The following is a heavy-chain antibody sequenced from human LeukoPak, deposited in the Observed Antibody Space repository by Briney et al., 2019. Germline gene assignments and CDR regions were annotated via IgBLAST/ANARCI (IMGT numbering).Heavy chain of an antibody. V-gene: IGHV4-61*10. CDR2: IYNSGNT. CDR1: GGSVSSSTYY. CDR3: ARNSGDY. D-gene: IGHD3-10*01. J-gene: IGHJ4*02. Sequence: SSETLSFTCTVSGGSVSSSTYYWSWIRQPAGKVLEWIGRIYNSGNTNYNPSLKSRVTMSLDTSKNQFSLKLTSVTAADTAVYYCARNSGDYWGQGTLVTVSS.